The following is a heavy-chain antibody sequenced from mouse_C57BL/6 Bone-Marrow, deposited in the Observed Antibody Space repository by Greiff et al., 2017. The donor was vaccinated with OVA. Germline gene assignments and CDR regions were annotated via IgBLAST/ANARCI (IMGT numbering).Heavy chain of an antibody. D-gene: IGHD2-2*01. CDR1: GYSFTGYY. CDR3: ARWGLRRDVYFDY. Sequence: VQLKESGPELVKPGASVKISCKASGYSFTGYYMNWVKQSPEKSLEWIGEINPSTGGTTYNQKFKAKATLTVDKSSSTAYMQLKSLTSEDSAVYYCARWGLRRDVYFDYWGQGTTLTVSS. CDR2: INPSTGGT. V-gene: IGHV1-42*01. J-gene: IGHJ2*01.